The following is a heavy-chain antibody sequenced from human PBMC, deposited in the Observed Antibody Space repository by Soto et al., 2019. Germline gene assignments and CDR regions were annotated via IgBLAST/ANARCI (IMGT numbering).Heavy chain of an antibody. D-gene: IGHD1-20*01. CDR3: ARLGITSTPTFDD. J-gene: IGHJ4*02. V-gene: IGHV3-7*01. CDR1: GFTFSSYW. CDR2: IKQDGSEK. Sequence: GGSLSLSCAASGFTFSSYWMSWFRQAPGKGLEWVANIKQDGSEKYYVDSVKGRFTISRDNAKNSLYLQMNSLRAEDTAVYYCARLGITSTPTFDDWGQGTLVTVSS.